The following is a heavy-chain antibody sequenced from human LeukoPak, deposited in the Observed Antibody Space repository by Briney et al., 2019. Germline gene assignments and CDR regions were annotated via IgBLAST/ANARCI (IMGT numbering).Heavy chain of an antibody. CDR3: ARGYDYGDYVGDFDY. CDR2: ITTYNGNT. D-gene: IGHD4-17*01. CDR1: GYTLTNYP. J-gene: IGHJ4*02. V-gene: IGHV1-18*01. Sequence: ASVKVSCKASGYTLTNYPISWVRQAPGQGLEWMGWITTYNGNTKYAHKLQGRVTMTTDTPTSTAYMDLRGLRSDDTAVYYCARGYDYGDYVGDFDYWGQGTLVTVSS.